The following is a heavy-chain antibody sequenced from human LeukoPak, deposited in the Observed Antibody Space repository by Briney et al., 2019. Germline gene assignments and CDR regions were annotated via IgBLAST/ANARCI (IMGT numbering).Heavy chain of an antibody. J-gene: IGHJ6*02. V-gene: IGHV4-4*07. D-gene: IGHD3-22*01. CDR1: GGSISSYH. CDR3: ARDTRGGSGYSSFYYYYGMDV. Sequence: TPSETLSLTCTVSGGSISSYHWSWIRQPAGKGLEWIGHININEGPKYNPSLRSRVTMSADTSRNQYSLKLSSVTAADTAVYYCARDTRGGSGYSSFYYYYGMDVWGQGTTVTVSS. CDR2: ININEGP.